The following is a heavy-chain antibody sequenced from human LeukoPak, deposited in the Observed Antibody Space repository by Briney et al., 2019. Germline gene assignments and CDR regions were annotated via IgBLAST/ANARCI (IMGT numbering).Heavy chain of an antibody. CDR3: ARDPRYCSSTTCYTGLG. CDR1: GGTFSSYP. D-gene: IGHD2-2*02. V-gene: IGHV1-69*13. J-gene: IGHJ4*02. Sequence: SVTVSCKASGGTFSSYPISWVRQAPGQGLEWMGGIIPPFGTANYAQKFQGRVTITADESTGTAYMVLISLTSEDTAVYYCARDPRYCSSTTCYTGLGWGQGTLVTVSS. CDR2: IIPPFGTA.